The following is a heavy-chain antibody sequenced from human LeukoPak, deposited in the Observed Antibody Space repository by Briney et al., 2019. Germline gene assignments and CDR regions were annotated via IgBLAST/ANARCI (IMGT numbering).Heavy chain of an antibody. CDR1: GYTLTELS. Sequence: ASVKVSCKVSGYTLTELSMHWVRQAPGKGLEWMGGFDPDDGETIYAQKFQGRVTMTEDTSTDTAYMDLSSLRSDDTAVYYCAREHSSSWDQFDYWGQGTLVTVSS. CDR2: FDPDDGET. CDR3: AREHSSSWDQFDY. J-gene: IGHJ4*02. V-gene: IGHV1-24*01. D-gene: IGHD6-13*01.